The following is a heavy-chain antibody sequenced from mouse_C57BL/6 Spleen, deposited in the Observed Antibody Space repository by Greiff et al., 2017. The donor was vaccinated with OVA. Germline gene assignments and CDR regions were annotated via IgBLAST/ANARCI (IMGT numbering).Heavy chain of an antibody. D-gene: IGHD1-1*01. CDR2: IYPSDSET. CDR3: ARGEPYYVSSPFAY. V-gene: IGHV1-61*01. J-gene: IGHJ3*01. CDR1: GYTFTSYW. Sequence: VQLQQSGAELVRPGSSVKLSCKASGYTFTSYWMDWVKQRPGQGLEWIGNIYPSDSETHYNQQFKDKATLTVDKSYSTAYMQLSSLTSEDSAVYYCARGEPYYVSSPFAYWGQVPLVPVSS.